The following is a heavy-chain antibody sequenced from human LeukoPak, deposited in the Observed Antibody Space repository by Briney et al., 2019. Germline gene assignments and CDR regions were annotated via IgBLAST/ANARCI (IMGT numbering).Heavy chain of an antibody. CDR1: GYTFTDYY. Sequence: ALVKVSCTASGYTFTDYYMHWVRQAPGQGFEWMGWINPNDGDTNYAQKFQGRVTMTRDTSISTAHMEVSRLRSDDTAVYYCARANFLYCSSSTCLFDYWGQGTLVTVSS. V-gene: IGHV1-2*02. D-gene: IGHD2-2*01. CDR3: ARANFLYCSSSTCLFDY. CDR2: INPNDGDT. J-gene: IGHJ4*02.